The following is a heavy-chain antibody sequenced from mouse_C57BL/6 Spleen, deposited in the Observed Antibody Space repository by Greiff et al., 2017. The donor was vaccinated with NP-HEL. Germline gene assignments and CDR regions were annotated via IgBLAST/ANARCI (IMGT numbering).Heavy chain of an antibody. CDR3: ARNRGDYGSSPWFAY. D-gene: IGHD1-1*01. CDR2: IWSGGST. V-gene: IGHV2-2*01. CDR1: GFSLTSYG. J-gene: IGHJ3*01. Sequence: VQLQQSGPGLVQPSQSLSITCTVSGFSLTSYGVHWVRQSPGKGLEWLGVIWSGGSTDDNAAFISRLSISKDNSKSQVFFKMNSLQADDTAIYYCARNRGDYGSSPWFAYWGQGTLVTVSA.